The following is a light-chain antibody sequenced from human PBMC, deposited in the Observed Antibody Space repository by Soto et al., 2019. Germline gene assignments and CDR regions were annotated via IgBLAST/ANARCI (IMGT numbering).Light chain of an antibody. CDR3: QQYSVYWT. Sequence: DIQMTESTSTLSGSVGDRVTITCRASQTISSWLAWYQQKPGKAAKVLIYDASSWAGGVPSRFTGSGSGTEFTLTINSLQPDDFATYFCQQYSVYWTFGQGTK. J-gene: IGKJ1*01. CDR2: DAS. V-gene: IGKV1-5*01. CDR1: QTISSW.